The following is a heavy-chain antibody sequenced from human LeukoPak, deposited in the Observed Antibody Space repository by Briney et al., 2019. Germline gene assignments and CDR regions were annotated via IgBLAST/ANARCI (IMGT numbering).Heavy chain of an antibody. J-gene: IGHJ4*02. CDR1: GYTFTGYY. D-gene: IGHD5-18*01. V-gene: IGHV1-2*02. Sequence: ASVKVSCKASGYTFTGYYMHWVRQAPGQGLEWMGWINPNSGGTNYAQKFQGRVTMTRDTSISTAYMELSRLRSDDTAVYYCARAGYSYGFSSQIFPSYFDYWGQGTLVTVSS. CDR3: ARAGYSYGFSSQIFPSYFDY. CDR2: INPNSGGT.